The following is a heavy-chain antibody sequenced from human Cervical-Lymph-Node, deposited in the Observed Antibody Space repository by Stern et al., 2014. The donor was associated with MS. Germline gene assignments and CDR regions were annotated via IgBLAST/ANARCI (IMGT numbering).Heavy chain of an antibody. CDR1: GYTFGSYG. CDR2: IVLYSGNT. D-gene: IGHD1-26*01. Sequence: VQLVQSGAEVKKPGASVKVSCKASGYTFGSYGFHWVRQAPGQGLQWMGWIVLYSGNTKNAQMFQGRVTLTTDTSTNTAYMELRSLKPDDTAMYYCARDKREGDYWGQGTLVTVSS. J-gene: IGHJ4*02. CDR3: ARDKREGDY. V-gene: IGHV1-18*01.